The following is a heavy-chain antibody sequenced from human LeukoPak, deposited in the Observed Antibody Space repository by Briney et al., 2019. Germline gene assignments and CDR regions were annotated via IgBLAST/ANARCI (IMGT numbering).Heavy chain of an antibody. J-gene: IGHJ4*02. CDR2: INPNSGGT. Sequence: GASVKVSCKASGGTFSSYVISWVRQAPGQGLEWMGWINPNSGGTNSAQKFQGRVTMTRDTSISTAYLELSRLRSDDTAVYYCARAPGEYSYVDYWGQGTLVTVSS. CDR3: ARAPGEYSYVDY. CDR1: GGTFSSYV. D-gene: IGHD5-18*01. V-gene: IGHV1-2*02.